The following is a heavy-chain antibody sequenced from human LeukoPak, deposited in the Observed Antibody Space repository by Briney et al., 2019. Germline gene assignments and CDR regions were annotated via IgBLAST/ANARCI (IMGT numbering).Heavy chain of an antibody. D-gene: IGHD3-3*01. J-gene: IGHJ6*03. Sequence: KPSETLPLTCTVSGGSISSYYWSWIRQPAGKGLEWIGRIYTSGSTNYNPSLKSRVTMSVDTSKNQFSLKLSSVTAADTAVYYCARGIMNYDLRVRNYYYYMDVWGKGTTVTVSS. CDR2: IYTSGST. CDR3: ARGIMNYDLRVRNYYYYMDV. CDR1: GGSISSYY. V-gene: IGHV4-4*07.